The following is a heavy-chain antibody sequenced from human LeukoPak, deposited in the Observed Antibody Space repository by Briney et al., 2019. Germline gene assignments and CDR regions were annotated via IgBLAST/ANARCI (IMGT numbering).Heavy chain of an antibody. CDR2: ISAYNGNT. CDR1: GYTFTSYG. J-gene: IGHJ5*02. V-gene: IGHV1-18*01. Sequence: AASVKVSCKASGYTFTSYGISWVRQAPGQGLEWMGWISAYNGNTNYAQKLQGRVTMTTDTSTSTAYMELRSLRSDDTAVYYCARAAIAAAGTGWFDPWGQGTLVTVSS. CDR3: ARAAIAAAGTGWFDP. D-gene: IGHD6-13*01.